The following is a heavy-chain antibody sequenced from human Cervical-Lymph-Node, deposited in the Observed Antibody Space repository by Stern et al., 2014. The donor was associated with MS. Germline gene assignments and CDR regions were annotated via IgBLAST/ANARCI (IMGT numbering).Heavy chain of an antibody. V-gene: IGHV5-51*03. D-gene: IGHD2-21*01. J-gene: IGHJ3*02. CDR2: IHVVNSVT. Sequence: VQLVQSGAEVKKPGESLKISCKGSGSSFTSYWIGWVPQMPGKGLEWVAIIHVVNSVTRYSPSTQGQVTMSVDKSISTAYLQWSSLKASDTAMYYCARRMLWPDAFDIWGQGTMVTVSS. CDR3: ARRMLWPDAFDI. CDR1: GSSFTSYW.